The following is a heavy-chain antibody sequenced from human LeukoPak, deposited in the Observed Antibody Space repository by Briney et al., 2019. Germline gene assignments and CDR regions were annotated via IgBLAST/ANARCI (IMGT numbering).Heavy chain of an antibody. D-gene: IGHD3-22*01. J-gene: IGHJ4*02. CDR3: AGLGNFDY. V-gene: IGHV3-30-3*01. Sequence: GGSLRLSCAASGFTFSSYAMHWVRQAPGKGLEWVAVISYDGSNKYYADSVKGRFTISRDNSKNTLYLQMNSLRAEDTAVYYCAGLGNFDYWGQGTLVTVSS. CDR1: GFTFSSYA. CDR2: ISYDGSNK.